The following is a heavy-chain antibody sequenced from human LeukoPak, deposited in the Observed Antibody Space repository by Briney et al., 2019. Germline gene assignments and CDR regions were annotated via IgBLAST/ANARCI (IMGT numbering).Heavy chain of an antibody. CDR2: IYYSGST. V-gene: IGHV4-59*11. Sequence: SDPLSLTCTVSGGPISSHYWIWLRQPPEKGLEEIGYIYYSGSTHYNPALQSRVTISVDTSKNQCSLKLSSVTAADTAVYYCARATYCSGWGTSDYWGQGTLVTVSS. CDR3: ARATYCSGWGTSDY. D-gene: IGHD6-19*01. J-gene: IGHJ4*02. CDR1: GGPISSHY.